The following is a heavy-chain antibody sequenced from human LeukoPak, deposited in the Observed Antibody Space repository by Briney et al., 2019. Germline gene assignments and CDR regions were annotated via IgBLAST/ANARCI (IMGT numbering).Heavy chain of an antibody. CDR3: AKGNGKLLARALDY. Sequence: PGGSLRLSCAASGFPFDDYAMLWVRQAPGKGLEWVSAISGSGGSTYYADSVKGRFTISRDNSKNTLYLQMNSLRAEDTAVYYCAKGNGKLLARALDYWGQGTLVTVSS. CDR1: GFPFDDYA. D-gene: IGHD1-14*01. CDR2: ISGSGGST. J-gene: IGHJ4*02. V-gene: IGHV3-23*01.